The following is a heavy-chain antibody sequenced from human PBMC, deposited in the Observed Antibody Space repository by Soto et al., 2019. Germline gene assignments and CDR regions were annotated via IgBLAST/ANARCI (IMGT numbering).Heavy chain of an antibody. D-gene: IGHD1-26*01. CDR2: INPKSGDT. V-gene: IGHV1-2*02. CDR3: ARASGSYSYYGMDV. Sequence: ASVKVSCKPSGYTFTDYYMHWVRRAPGQGLEWMGWINPKSGDTNYAQKFQGRVTMTRDMSISTAYLDLSSLRSDDTAMYHCARASGSYSYYGMDVWGQGTTVTV. J-gene: IGHJ6*02. CDR1: GYTFTDYY.